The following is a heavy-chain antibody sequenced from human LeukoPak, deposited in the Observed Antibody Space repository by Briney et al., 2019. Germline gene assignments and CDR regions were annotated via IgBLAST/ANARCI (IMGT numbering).Heavy chain of an antibody. CDR3: ARAGGLLLWFGELLPYYFDY. J-gene: IGHJ4*02. CDR2: ISAYNGNT. CDR1: GYTFTSYG. Sequence: GASVKVSCKASGYTFTSYGISWVRQAPGQGLEWMGWISAYNGNTNYAQKLQGRVTMTTDTSTSTAYMELRSLRSDDTAVYYCARAGGLLLWFGELLPYYFDYWGQGTLVTVSS. V-gene: IGHV1-18*01. D-gene: IGHD3-10*01.